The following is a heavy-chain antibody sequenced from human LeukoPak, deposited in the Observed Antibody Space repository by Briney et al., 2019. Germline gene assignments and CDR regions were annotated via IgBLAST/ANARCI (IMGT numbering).Heavy chain of an antibody. V-gene: IGHV1-8*01. D-gene: IGHD6-19*01. CDR3: ARLYSSGWYFYYYYYMDV. CDR1: GYTFTSYD. J-gene: IGHJ6*03. Sequence: ASVKVSCKASGYTFTSYDINWVRQATGQGLEWMGWMNPNSGNTGYAQKFQGRVTMTRNTSISTAYMELSSLRSEDTAVYYCARLYSSGWYFYYYYYMDVWGKGTTVTASS. CDR2: MNPNSGNT.